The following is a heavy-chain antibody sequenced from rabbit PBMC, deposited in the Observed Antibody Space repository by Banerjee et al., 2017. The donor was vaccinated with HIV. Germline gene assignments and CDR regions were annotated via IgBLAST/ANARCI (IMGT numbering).Heavy chain of an antibody. Sequence: QSLEESGGDLVKPGASLTLTCTASGFTIRSSYYMCWVRQAPGKGLEWIACIYAGSSGSTYYASWAKGRFTISKTSSTTVTLQMTSLTAADTATYFCARDSYGYVGYDLWGPGTLVTVS. CDR2: IYAGSSGST. V-gene: IGHV1S40*01. CDR1: GFTIRSSYY. D-gene: IGHD6-1*01. CDR3: ARDSYGYVGYDL. J-gene: IGHJ6*01.